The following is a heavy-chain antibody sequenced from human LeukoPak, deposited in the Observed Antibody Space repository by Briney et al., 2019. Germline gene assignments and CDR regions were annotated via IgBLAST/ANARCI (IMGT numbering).Heavy chain of an antibody. J-gene: IGHJ4*02. V-gene: IGHV3-7*01. D-gene: IGHD1-26*01. CDR1: GCTFSGYW. Sequence: GGSLRLSCAASGCTFSGYWMSWVRQTPEKGLEWVANIKQDGYEKYYVDSVKGRFTISRDNAKNSLYLQMNSLRADDTAIYYCARDKIVGPTTLDYWGQGTLVTVSS. CDR2: IKQDGYEK. CDR3: ARDKIVGPTTLDY.